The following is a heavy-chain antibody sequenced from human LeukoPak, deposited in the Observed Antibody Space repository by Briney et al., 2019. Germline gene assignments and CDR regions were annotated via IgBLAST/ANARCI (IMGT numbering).Heavy chain of an antibody. V-gene: IGHV3-23*01. J-gene: IGHJ5*02. CDR2: ISGSGGST. Sequence: PGGSLRLSCAASGFTFSSYAMSWVRQAPGKGLEWVSAISGSGGSTYYADSVKGRFTISRDNSKNTLYLQMNSLGAEDTAVYYCAKDAPGIAVAGTGWFDPWGQGTLVTVSS. CDR1: GFTFSSYA. D-gene: IGHD6-19*01. CDR3: AKDAPGIAVAGTGWFDP.